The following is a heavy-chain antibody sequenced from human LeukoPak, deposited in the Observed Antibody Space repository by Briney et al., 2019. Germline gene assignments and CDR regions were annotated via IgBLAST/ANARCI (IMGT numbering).Heavy chain of an antibody. V-gene: IGHV4-61*02. CDR3: ARDYYGDYVTDYYYMDV. CDR2: IYTSGST. J-gene: IGHJ6*03. Sequence: PSETLSLTCTVSGGSISSGSYYWSWIRQPAGKGLEWIGRIYTSGSTNYNPSLKSRVTISVDTSKNQFSLKLSSVTAADTAVYYCARDYYGDYVTDYYYMDVWGKGTTVTVSS. D-gene: IGHD4-17*01. CDR1: GGSISSGSYY.